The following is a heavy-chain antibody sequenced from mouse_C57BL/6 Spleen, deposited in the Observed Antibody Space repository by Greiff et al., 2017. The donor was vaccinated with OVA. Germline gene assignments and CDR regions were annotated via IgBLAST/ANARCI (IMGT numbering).Heavy chain of an antibody. CDR2: IDPETGGT. J-gene: IGHJ2*01. Sequence: VQLQQSGAELVRPGASVTLSCKASGYTFTDYEMHWVKQTPVHGLEWIGAIDPETGGTAYNQKFKGKAILTADKSASPAYMELRSRTSEDSAVYYCTREDYWGQGTTLTVSA. CDR1: GYTFTDYE. CDR3: TREDY. V-gene: IGHV1-15*01.